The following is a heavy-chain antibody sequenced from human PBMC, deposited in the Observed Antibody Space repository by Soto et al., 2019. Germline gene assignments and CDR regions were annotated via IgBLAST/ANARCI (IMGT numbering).Heavy chain of an antibody. V-gene: IGHV3-33*01. CDR2: IWYDGSNK. CDR3: ARTSSRYGMDV. CDR1: GFTFSSYG. Sequence: QVQLVESGGGVVQPGRSLRLSCAASGFTFSSYGMHWVRQAPGKGLEWVAVIWYDGSNKYYADSVKGRFTISRDNSKNTLYLQMNSLRAEDTAVYYCARTSSRYGMDVWGQGTTVTVSS. J-gene: IGHJ6*02.